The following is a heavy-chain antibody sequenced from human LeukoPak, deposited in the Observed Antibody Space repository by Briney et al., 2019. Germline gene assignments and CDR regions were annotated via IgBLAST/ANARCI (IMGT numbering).Heavy chain of an antibody. Sequence: PSETLSLTCAVYGGSFSGYYWSRIRQPPGKGLEWIGEINHSGSTNYNPSLKSRVTISVDTSKNQFSLKLSSVTAADTAVYYCARVHSPYSSGSVGREFDYWGQGTLVTVSS. D-gene: IGHD6-19*01. CDR2: INHSGST. CDR1: GGSFSGYY. V-gene: IGHV4-34*01. CDR3: ARVHSPYSSGSVGREFDY. J-gene: IGHJ4*02.